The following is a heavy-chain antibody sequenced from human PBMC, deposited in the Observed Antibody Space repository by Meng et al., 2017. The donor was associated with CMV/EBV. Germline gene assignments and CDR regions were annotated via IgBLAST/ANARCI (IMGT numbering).Heavy chain of an antibody. CDR2: IYYSGST. Sequence: QVQLREPGPGLLKPSQTLSLTCIVSGGSISRGDYYWSWIRQPPGKGLEWIGYIYYSGSTYYNPSLKSRVTIPVDTSKNQFSLKLSSVTAADTAVYYCARVGRTSCYDYWGQGTLVTVSS. D-gene: IGHD2-2*01. CDR3: ARVGRTSCYDY. CDR1: GGSISRGDYY. J-gene: IGHJ4*02. V-gene: IGHV4-30-4*08.